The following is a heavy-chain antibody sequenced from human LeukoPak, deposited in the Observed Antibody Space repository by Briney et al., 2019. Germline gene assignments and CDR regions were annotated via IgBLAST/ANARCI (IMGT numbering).Heavy chain of an antibody. CDR3: ARLGKVRDTAMVTHFDY. J-gene: IGHJ4*02. CDR1: GYSFTNYW. CDR2: ISPGESDT. V-gene: IGHV5-51*01. Sequence: GESLKISCKGYGYSFTNYWIGWVRQMPGKGLEWMGIISPGESDTRYSPSFQGQVTISVDKSISTAYLQWSSLKASDTAMYYCARLGKVRDTAMVTHFDYWGQGTLVTVSS. D-gene: IGHD5-18*01.